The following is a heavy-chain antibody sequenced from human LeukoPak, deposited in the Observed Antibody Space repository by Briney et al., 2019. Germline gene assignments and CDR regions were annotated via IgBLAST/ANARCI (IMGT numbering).Heavy chain of an antibody. D-gene: IGHD6-13*01. CDR3: ACRDLTSTWSFP. J-gene: IGHJ5*02. V-gene: IGHV5-51*01. CDR1: GYSFTSYW. Sequence: GESLKISCQGFGYSFTSYWVGWVRQMPGKGMEWMGVIYPGDLRVRYNPSFQGQVTISVDKSINTAYLQWVSLRASDSAMYYCACRDLTSTWSFPWGQGTLVTVSS. CDR2: IYPGDLRV.